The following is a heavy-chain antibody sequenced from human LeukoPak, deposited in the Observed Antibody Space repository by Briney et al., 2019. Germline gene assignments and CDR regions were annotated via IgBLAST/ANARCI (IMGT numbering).Heavy chain of an antibody. CDR1: GFTFSSYA. J-gene: IGHJ4*02. Sequence: PGGSLRLSCVASGFTFSSYAMSWVRQAPRKGLEWVSSISGSGGSTYYADSVKGRFTISRDNSKNTLYLQMNSLRAEDTAVYYCAKDDSIWFGESLDYWGQGTLVTVSS. V-gene: IGHV3-23*01. CDR3: AKDDSIWFGESLDY. CDR2: ISGSGGST. D-gene: IGHD3-10*01.